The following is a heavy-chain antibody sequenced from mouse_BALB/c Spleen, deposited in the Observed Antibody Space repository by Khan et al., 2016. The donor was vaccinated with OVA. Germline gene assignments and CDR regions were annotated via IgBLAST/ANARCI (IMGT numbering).Heavy chain of an antibody. CDR3: ARPPYFSYTLDH. V-gene: IGHV9-3-1*01. D-gene: IGHD2-10*01. Sequence: QIQLVQSGPELKKPGETVKISCKAPGYTFTNYGMNWVKQSPGKALKWMGWINTYTGEPTYADDFKGRFAFSLETYASTAYLQINNLKNEDTATYFCARPPYFSYTLDHWGQGTSVTVSS. CDR1: GYTFTNYG. CDR2: INTYTGEP. J-gene: IGHJ4*01.